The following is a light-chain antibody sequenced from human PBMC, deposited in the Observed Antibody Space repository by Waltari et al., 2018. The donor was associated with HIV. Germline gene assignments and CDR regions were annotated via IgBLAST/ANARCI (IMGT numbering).Light chain of an antibody. Sequence: QSALAQPASVSGSPGQTVSISCTGVGSDIYKDVSWYQHRPGQTPKVIIYEVTNRPSGVSHRCAGSKSCNTASRTISGLRSEDEADYFCTSYLSSATPEFGGGTRLTVL. CDR3: TSYLSSATPE. J-gene: IGLJ3*02. V-gene: IGLV2-14*01. CDR1: GSDIYKD. CDR2: EVT.